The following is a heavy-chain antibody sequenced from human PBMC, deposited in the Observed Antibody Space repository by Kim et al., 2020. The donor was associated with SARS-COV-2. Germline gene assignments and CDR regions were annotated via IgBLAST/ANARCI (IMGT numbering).Heavy chain of an antibody. Sequence: SETLSLTCAVYGGSFSGYYWSWIRQPPGKGLEWIGEINHSGSTNYNPSLKSRVTISVDTSKNQFSLKLSSVTAADTAVYYCAGRLWFGELSRYWGQGTLV. CDR2: INHSGST. V-gene: IGHV4-34*01. J-gene: IGHJ4*02. CDR1: GGSFSGYY. CDR3: AGRLWFGELSRY. D-gene: IGHD3-10*01.